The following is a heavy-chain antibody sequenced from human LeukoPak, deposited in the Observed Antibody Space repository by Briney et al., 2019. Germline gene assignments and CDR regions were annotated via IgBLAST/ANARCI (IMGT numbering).Heavy chain of an antibody. CDR1: GFTFSSYG. V-gene: IGHV3-66*01. Sequence: PGGSLRLSCAASGFTFSSYGMHWVRQAPGKGLEWVAVIYSSGTTYYADSVKGRFSISRDNSKNTASLQMNSLRVDDTAVYFCARFMGASGFDYWGQGTLVTVSS. CDR2: IYSSGTT. CDR3: ARFMGASGFDY. D-gene: IGHD1-26*01. J-gene: IGHJ4*02.